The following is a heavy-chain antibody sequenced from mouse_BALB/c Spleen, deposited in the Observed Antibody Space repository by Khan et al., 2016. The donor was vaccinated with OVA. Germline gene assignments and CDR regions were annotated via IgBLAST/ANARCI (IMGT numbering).Heavy chain of an antibody. CDR2: ISYSGST. J-gene: IGHJ2*01. CDR3: ARGNYYGYYFDY. CDR1: GYSITNNYA. Sequence: EVQLVETGPGLVKPSQSLSLTCTATGYSITNNYAWNWIRQFPGNKLEWMGYISYSGSTNYNPSLKSRISITRDTSKNQFFLQLNSVTTEDTATDYCARGNYYGYYFDYWGQGTTLTVSS. V-gene: IGHV3-2*02. D-gene: IGHD1-1*01.